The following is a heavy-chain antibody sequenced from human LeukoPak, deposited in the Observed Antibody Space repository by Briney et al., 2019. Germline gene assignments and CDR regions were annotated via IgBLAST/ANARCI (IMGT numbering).Heavy chain of an antibody. J-gene: IGHJ4*02. CDR1: GGSISSSSYY. Sequence: PSETLSLTCTVSGGSISSSSYYWGWIRQPPGKGLEWIGSIYYSGSTYYNPSLKSRVTISVDTSKNQFSLKLSSVTAADRAVYYCARSTEYYYDSSGYWSYWGQGTLVTVSS. CDR3: ARSTEYYYDSSGYWSY. CDR2: IYYSGST. V-gene: IGHV4-39*07. D-gene: IGHD3-22*01.